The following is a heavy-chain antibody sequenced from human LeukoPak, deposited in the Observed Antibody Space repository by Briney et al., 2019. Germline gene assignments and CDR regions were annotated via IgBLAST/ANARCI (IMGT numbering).Heavy chain of an antibody. CDR2: INPNSGGT. Sequence: ASVKASCKASGYTFTSYYMHWVRQAPGQGLEWMGWINPNSGGTNYAQKFQGRVTMTRDTSISTAYMELSRLRSDDTAVYYCARDPYCSGGSCYDVWGQGTLVTVSS. CDR3: ARDPYCSGGSCYDV. V-gene: IGHV1-2*02. J-gene: IGHJ4*02. D-gene: IGHD2-15*01. CDR1: GYTFTSYY.